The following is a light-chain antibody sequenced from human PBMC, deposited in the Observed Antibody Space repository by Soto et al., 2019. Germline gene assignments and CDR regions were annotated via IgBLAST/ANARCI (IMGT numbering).Light chain of an antibody. V-gene: IGLV1-40*01. CDR1: SSNIVAIYD. CDR2: GNT. CDR3: QSYDSSLSGWV. Sequence: QSVLTQPPSVSGAAGQRVTISCTGSSSNIVAIYDVHWYQQLPGTAPKLLIYGNTNQPSGVPDRFSGSKSGTSASLAITGLQAEDEADYYCQSYDSSLSGWVFGGGTKVTVL. J-gene: IGLJ3*02.